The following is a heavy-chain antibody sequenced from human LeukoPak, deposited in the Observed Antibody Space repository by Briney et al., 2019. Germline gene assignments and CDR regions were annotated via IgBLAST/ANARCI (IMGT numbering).Heavy chain of an antibody. Sequence: PSETLSLTCTVSGGSISSGDYYWSWIRQPPGKGLEWIGYIYYSGSTYYNPSLKSRVTISVDTSKNQFSLKLSSVTAADTAVYYCARVIYSSSWYAYWFDPWGQGTLVTVSS. CDR3: ARVIYSSSWYAYWFDP. CDR2: IYYSGST. CDR1: GGSISSGDYY. J-gene: IGHJ5*02. D-gene: IGHD6-13*01. V-gene: IGHV4-30-4*08.